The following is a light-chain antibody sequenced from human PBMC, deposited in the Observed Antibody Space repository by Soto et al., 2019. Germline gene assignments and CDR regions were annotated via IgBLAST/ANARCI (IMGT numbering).Light chain of an antibody. CDR2: TAS. CDR3: QQTYGIPLT. J-gene: IGKJ4*01. Sequence: DIQMTQSPSSLSASVGDRVTITCWASQRINSHVNWYQQKPGRAPRLLIYTASSLQSGVPPRFSGSGSGTDFTLTISSLQPEDFATYYCQQTYGIPLTFGGGTKVEIK. V-gene: IGKV1-39*01. CDR1: QRINSH.